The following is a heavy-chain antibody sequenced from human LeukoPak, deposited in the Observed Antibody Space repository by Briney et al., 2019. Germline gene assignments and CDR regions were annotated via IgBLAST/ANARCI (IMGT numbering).Heavy chain of an antibody. Sequence: GGSLRLSCEASGFTFSSHGMNWVRQAPGKGLEWVSYISGGSDTLYYADSVKGRFTISRDNAENSLYLQMSSLRAEDTAVYYCARLDRYYFDSSGYTYYYYMDVWGKGTTVTVSS. CDR3: ARLDRYYFDSSGYTYYYYMDV. V-gene: IGHV3-48*01. CDR1: GFTFSSHG. J-gene: IGHJ6*03. CDR2: ISGGSDTL. D-gene: IGHD3-22*01.